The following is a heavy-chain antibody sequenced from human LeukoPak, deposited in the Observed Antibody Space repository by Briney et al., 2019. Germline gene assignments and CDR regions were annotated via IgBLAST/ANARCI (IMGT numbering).Heavy chain of an antibody. D-gene: IGHD3-22*01. CDR1: GGSVSSNIYY. CDR2: IYYSGST. Sequence: PSETLSLTRTVSGGSVSSNIYYCNWIRQPPGKGLEWIGYIYYSGSTNYNPSLKSRVTISVDTSKNQFSLKLTSLTAADTAVYYCAREDSSGYLGYWGQGTLVTVSS. CDR3: AREDSSGYLGY. V-gene: IGHV4-61*01. J-gene: IGHJ4*02.